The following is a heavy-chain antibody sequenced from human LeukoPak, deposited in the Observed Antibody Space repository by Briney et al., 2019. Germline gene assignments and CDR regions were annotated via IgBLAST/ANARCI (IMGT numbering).Heavy chain of an antibody. CDR2: ISAYNGNT. V-gene: IGHV1-18*01. J-gene: IGHJ4*02. D-gene: IGHD6-19*01. CDR1: GYTFTSYG. Sequence: ASVKVSCKASGYTFTSYGISWVRQAPGQGLEWMGWISAYNGNTNYARKLQGRVTMTTDTSTSTAYMELRSLRSDDTAVYYCARDPSSYSSGWYVYWGQGTLVTVSS. CDR3: ARDPSSYSSGWYVY.